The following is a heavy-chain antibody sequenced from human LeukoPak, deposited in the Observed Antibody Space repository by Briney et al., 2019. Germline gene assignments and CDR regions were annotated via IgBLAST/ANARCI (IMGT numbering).Heavy chain of an antibody. Sequence: GASLRLSCGPSGFTFSSYGMTWLRQAPGKGLEWVSSINSSGGIAYYADSVKGRFTVSRDNSRNTLFLQMNSLRAEDTAIYYCAKDQGELRFDPWGQGTLVTVSS. V-gene: IGHV3-23*01. J-gene: IGHJ5*02. CDR1: GFTFSSYG. CDR3: AKDQGELRFDP. CDR2: INSSGGIA. D-gene: IGHD1-26*01.